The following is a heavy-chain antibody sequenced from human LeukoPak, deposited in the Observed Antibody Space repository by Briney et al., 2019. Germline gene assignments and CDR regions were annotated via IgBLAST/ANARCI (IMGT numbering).Heavy chain of an antibody. V-gene: IGHV4-59*12. CDR1: GGSISSYY. CDR2: IYYSGST. D-gene: IGHD3-3*01. Sequence: PSETLSLTCTVSGGSISSYYWSWIRQPPGKGLEWIGYIYYSGSTNYNPSLKSRVTISVDTSKNQFSLKLSSVTAADTAVYYCARDRQSGPSNYDFWSGYSSGMDVWGQGTTVTVSS. J-gene: IGHJ6*02. CDR3: ARDRQSGPSNYDFWSGYSSGMDV.